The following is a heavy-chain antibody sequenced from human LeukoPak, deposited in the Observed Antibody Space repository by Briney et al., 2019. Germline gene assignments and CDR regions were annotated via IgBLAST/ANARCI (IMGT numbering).Heavy chain of an antibody. J-gene: IGHJ4*02. D-gene: IGHD5-12*01. CDR2: IYYSGST. Sequence: SETLSLTCTVSGGSISSSSYYWGWIRQPPGKGLEWIGSIYYSGSTYYNPSLKSRVTISVDTSKNQFSLKLSSVTAADTAVYYCASGGYSGYDSIDYWGQGTLVTVSS. V-gene: IGHV4-39*07. CDR1: GGSISSSSYY. CDR3: ASGGYSGYDSIDY.